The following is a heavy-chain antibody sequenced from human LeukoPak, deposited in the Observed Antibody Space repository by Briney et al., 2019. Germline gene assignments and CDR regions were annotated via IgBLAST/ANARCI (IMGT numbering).Heavy chain of an antibody. D-gene: IGHD3-22*01. Sequence: GSLRLSCAASGFTFNSYEMNWVRQAPGKGLEWVSYISSSGSTIYYADSVKGRFTISRDNAKNSLYLQMNSLRAEDTAVYYCARYYDSSGYYFFDYWGQGTLVTVSS. CDR3: ARYYDSSGYYFFDY. J-gene: IGHJ4*02. V-gene: IGHV3-48*03. CDR2: ISSSGSTI. CDR1: GFTFNSYE.